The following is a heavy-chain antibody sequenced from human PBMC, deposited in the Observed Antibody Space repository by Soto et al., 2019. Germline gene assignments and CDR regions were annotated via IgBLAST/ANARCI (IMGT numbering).Heavy chain of an antibody. CDR3: SYIAVAGDDAFDI. D-gene: IGHD6-19*01. Sequence: ASVKVSCKASGYTFTSYGISWGRQAPGQGLEWMGWISAYNGNTNYAQKLQGRVTMTTDTSTSTAYMELRSLRSDDTAVYYCSYIAVAGDDAFDIWGQGTMVTVSS. CDR1: GYTFTSYG. CDR2: ISAYNGNT. J-gene: IGHJ3*02. V-gene: IGHV1-18*01.